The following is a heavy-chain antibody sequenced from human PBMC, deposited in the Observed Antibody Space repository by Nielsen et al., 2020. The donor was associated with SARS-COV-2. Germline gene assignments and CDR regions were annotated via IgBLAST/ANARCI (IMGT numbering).Heavy chain of an antibody. V-gene: IGHV3-7*01. CDR3: AGGYSYGYY. CDR2: IKQDGSEK. J-gene: IGHJ4*02. CDR1: GFTFSSYW. Sequence: GGSLRLSCAASGFTFSSYWKNWVRQAPGKGLEWVANIKQDGSEKYYVDSVKGRFTISRDNAKNSLYLQMNSLRAEDTAVYYCAGGYSYGYYWGQGTLVTVSS. D-gene: IGHD5-18*01.